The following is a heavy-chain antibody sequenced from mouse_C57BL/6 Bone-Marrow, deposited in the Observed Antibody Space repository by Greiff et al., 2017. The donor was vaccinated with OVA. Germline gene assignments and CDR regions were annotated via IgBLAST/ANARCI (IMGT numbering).Heavy chain of an antibody. J-gene: IGHJ1*03. CDR3: ARQGGRYGSSYWYFDV. CDR1: GFTFSDYY. Sequence: EVNVVESGGGLVQPGGSLKLSCAASGFTFSDYYMYWVRQTPEKRLEWVAYISNGGGSTYYPDTVKGRFTISRDNAKNTLYLQMSRLKSEDTAMYYCARQGGRYGSSYWYFDVWGTGTTVTVSS. V-gene: IGHV5-12*01. CDR2: ISNGGGST. D-gene: IGHD1-1*01.